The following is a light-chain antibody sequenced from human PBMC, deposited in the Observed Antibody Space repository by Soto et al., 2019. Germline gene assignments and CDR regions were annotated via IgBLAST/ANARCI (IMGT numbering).Light chain of an antibody. CDR2: GAS. CDR1: QSISSW. CDR3: QQYNSYSPAT. Sequence: DIQMTQSPSTLSASVGDRVTITCRASQSISSWLAWYQQKPGKAPKLLIYGASSLKSGVPSRFSGSGSGTEFTLTISTLQPDDFATYYCQQYNSYSPATFGHGTKVEIK. V-gene: IGKV1-5*01. J-gene: IGKJ1*01.